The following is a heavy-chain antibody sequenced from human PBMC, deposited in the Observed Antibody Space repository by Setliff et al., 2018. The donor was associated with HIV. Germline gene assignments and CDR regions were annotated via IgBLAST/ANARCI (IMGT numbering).Heavy chain of an antibody. Sequence: PSETLSLTCNVSGDSLNTYYWSWIRQSAGKGLEWIGRIYASGKTTFNPSLKSRITMSVDTSKNQFSLSLTSVTAADTAVYFCARPRVGDDAFNIWSQGTLVTVSS. CDR2: IYASGKT. CDR3: ARPRVGDDAFNI. CDR1: GDSLNTYY. J-gene: IGHJ3*02. V-gene: IGHV4-4*07.